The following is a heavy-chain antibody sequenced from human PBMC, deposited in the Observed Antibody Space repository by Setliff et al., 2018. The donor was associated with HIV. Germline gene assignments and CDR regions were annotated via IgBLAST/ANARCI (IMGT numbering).Heavy chain of an antibody. J-gene: IGHJ4*02. V-gene: IGHV4-34*01. CDR3: ARWAVTAWDY. CDR1: GGSFSGYY. Sequence: PSETLSLTCAVYGGSFSGYYWNWIRQPPGKGLEWIGEVNHSGSTNYNPSLTSRVTISVDTSKNQFTLKLNSVTAADTAVYYCARWAVTAWDYWGQGTLVTVSS. CDR2: VNHSGST. D-gene: IGHD2-21*02.